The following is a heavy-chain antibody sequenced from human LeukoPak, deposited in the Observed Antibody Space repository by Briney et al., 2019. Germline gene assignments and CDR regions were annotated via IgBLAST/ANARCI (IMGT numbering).Heavy chain of an antibody. D-gene: IGHD1-26*01. Sequence: GASLRLSCAASGFTFSSYAMSWVRQAPGKGLEWVSAISGSGGSTYYADSVKGRFTISRDNSKNTLYLQMNSLRAEDTAVYYCAKVLSGRNYYYYGMDVWGQGTTVTVSS. CDR1: GFTFSSYA. CDR3: AKVLSGRNYYYYGMDV. J-gene: IGHJ6*02. CDR2: ISGSGGST. V-gene: IGHV3-23*01.